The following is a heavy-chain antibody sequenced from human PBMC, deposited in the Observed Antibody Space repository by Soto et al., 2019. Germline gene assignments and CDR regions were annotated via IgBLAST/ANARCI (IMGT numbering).Heavy chain of an antibody. CDR2: IYYTGST. CDR1: SGSISTYY. Sequence: TSETLSLTCTASSGSISTYYWSWIRQPPGKGLEWIGYIYYTGSTNYNPSLKSRVTISIDTSKNQFSLKLSSVTAADTAVFYCGRREYGFDPTFPVMAVRGQGTTVTVS. CDR3: GRREYGFDPTFPVMAV. J-gene: IGHJ6*02. V-gene: IGHV4-59*01. D-gene: IGHD4-17*01.